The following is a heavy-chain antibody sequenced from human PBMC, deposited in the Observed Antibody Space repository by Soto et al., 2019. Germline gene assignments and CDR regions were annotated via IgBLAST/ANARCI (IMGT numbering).Heavy chain of an antibody. D-gene: IGHD3-22*01. J-gene: IGHJ4*02. Sequence: ASVKVSCKASGGTFSRYALSWVRQAPGQGPEWMGGIVPMFGTANYAQKFQGRVTITADESTNTAYMQLSSLRSEDTAVYYCARGVDYDSIGYYFFFWGQGTLVTVSS. V-gene: IGHV1-69*13. CDR3: ARGVDYDSIGYYFFF. CDR2: IVPMFGTA. CDR1: GGTFSRYA.